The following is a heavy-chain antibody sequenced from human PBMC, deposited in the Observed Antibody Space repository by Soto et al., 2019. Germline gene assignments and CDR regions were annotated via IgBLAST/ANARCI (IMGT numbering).Heavy chain of an antibody. D-gene: IGHD3-22*01. CDR3: ARKNTYYYDSSGRMDV. Sequence: EVQLVESGGGLVQPGGSLRLSCAASGFTFSSYSMNWVRQAPGKGLEWVSYISSSSSTIYYADSVKGRFTISRDNAKNSLYLQMNSLRDEDTALYYCARKNTYYYDSSGRMDVWGQGTTVTVSS. J-gene: IGHJ6*02. V-gene: IGHV3-48*02. CDR1: GFTFSSYS. CDR2: ISSSSSTI.